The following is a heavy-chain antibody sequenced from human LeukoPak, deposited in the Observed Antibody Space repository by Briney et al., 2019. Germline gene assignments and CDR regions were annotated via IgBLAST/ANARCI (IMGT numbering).Heavy chain of an antibody. J-gene: IGHJ4*02. CDR3: ARDAMTTDFDY. D-gene: IGHD4-17*01. CDR1: GFTFSSYE. V-gene: IGHV3-48*03. CDR2: ISSSGSTI. Sequence: GGSLRLSCAASGFTFSSYEMNWVRQAPGKGLEWVSYISSSGSTIYYADSVKGRFTISRDNAKNSLYLQMNSLRAEDTAVYYCARDAMTTDFDYWGQGTPVTVSS.